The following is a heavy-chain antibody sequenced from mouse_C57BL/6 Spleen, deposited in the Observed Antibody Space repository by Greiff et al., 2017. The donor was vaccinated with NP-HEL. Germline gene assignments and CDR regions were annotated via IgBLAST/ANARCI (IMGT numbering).Heavy chain of an antibody. D-gene: IGHD2-4*01. CDR3: AKSSTMITTGGYYYAMDY. J-gene: IGHJ4*01. CDR2: IWRGGST. V-gene: IGHV2-5*01. CDR1: GFSLTSYG. Sequence: QVQLQQSGPGLVQPSQSLSITCTVSGFSLTSYGVHWVRQSPGKGLEWLGVIWRGGSTDYNAAFMSRLSITKDNSKSQVFFKMNSLQADDTDIYYCAKSSTMITTGGYYYAMDYWGQGTSVTVSS.